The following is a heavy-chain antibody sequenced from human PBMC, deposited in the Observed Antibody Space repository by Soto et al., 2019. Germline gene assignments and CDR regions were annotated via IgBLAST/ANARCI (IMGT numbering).Heavy chain of an antibody. CDR3: AREPEILDY. CDR2: ISAYNGNT. CDR1: GYTFTSYG. J-gene: IGHJ4*02. V-gene: IGHV1-18*01. Sequence: QVQLVQSGAEVKKPGASVKVSCKASGYTFTSYGISWVRQAPGQGLEWMGWISAYNGNTKYAQKLQGRVTMTTDTSASTASMELRSLTSDDTAVYYFAREPEILDYWGQGILVTVSS.